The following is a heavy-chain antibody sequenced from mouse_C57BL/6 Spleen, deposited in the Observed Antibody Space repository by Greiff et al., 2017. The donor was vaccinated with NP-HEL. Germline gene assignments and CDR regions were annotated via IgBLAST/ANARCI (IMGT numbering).Heavy chain of an antibody. Sequence: VQLQESGAELVKPGASVKMSCKASGYTFTSYWITWVKQRPGQGLEWIGDIYPGSGSTNYNEKFKSKATLTVDKSSSTAYMQLSSLTSEDSAVYYCEINTVVEDYWGQGTTLTVSS. V-gene: IGHV1-55*01. CDR1: GYTFTSYW. CDR2: IYPGSGST. CDR3: EINTVVEDY. D-gene: IGHD1-1*01. J-gene: IGHJ2*01.